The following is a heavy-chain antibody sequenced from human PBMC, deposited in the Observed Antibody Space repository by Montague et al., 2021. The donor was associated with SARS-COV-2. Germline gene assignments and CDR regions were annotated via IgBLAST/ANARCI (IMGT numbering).Heavy chain of an antibody. CDR3: ARGETYYYGSGGYFNLRYYYGMDV. J-gene: IGHJ6*02. V-gene: IGHV3-13*04. CDR1: GFTFSSYD. D-gene: IGHD3-10*01. Sequence: SLRLSCAASGFTFSSYDMHWVRQATGKGLEWVSAIGTAGDTYYPGSVKGRFTISRENAKNPLYLQMNSLRAGDTAVYYCARGETYYYGSGGYFNLRYYYGMDVWGQGTTVTVSS. CDR2: IGTAGDT.